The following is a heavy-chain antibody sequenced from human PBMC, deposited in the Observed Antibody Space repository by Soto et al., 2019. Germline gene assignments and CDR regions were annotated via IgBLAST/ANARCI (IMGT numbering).Heavy chain of an antibody. D-gene: IGHD4-17*01. CDR3: VHPRSTVQIPPT. CDR1: GFTFSMFS. Sequence: GSLRLSCSASGFTFSMFSMHWVRQAPGKGLEYVSGISSNGDSTYYADSVKGRFTISRDNSKNTLYLQVSSLRAVDTAVYYCVHPRSTVQIPPTWGQGTLVTVSS. CDR2: ISSNGDST. V-gene: IGHV3-64D*06. J-gene: IGHJ5*02.